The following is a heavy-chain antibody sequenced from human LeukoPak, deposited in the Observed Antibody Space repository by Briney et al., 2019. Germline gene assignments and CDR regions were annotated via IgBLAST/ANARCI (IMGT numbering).Heavy chain of an antibody. CDR1: GFTFSSYW. Sequence: PGGSLRLSCAASGFTFSSYWMSWVRQAPGKGLEWVANIKQDGSEKYYVDSVKGRFTISRDNAKNSLYLQMNSLRAEDTAVYYCARESSYDSSGWYPEYFQHWGQGTLVTVSS. CDR3: ARESSYDSSGWYPEYFQH. D-gene: IGHD6-19*01. CDR2: IKQDGSEK. J-gene: IGHJ1*01. V-gene: IGHV3-7*01.